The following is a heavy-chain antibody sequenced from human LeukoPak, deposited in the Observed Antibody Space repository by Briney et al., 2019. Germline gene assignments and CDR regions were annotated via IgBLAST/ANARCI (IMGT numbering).Heavy chain of an antibody. V-gene: IGHV3-21*01. D-gene: IGHD3-16*01. CDR1: GFTFSTYS. Sequence: GGSLRLSCAASGFTFSTYSMNWVCQAPGKGLEWVSCISTRSTYIYYADSVKGRFTISRDNAKNSLYLQMNSLRAEDTAVYYCARARGRSINDAFDIWGQGTMVTVSS. CDR3: ARARGRSINDAFDI. CDR2: ISTRSTYI. J-gene: IGHJ3*02.